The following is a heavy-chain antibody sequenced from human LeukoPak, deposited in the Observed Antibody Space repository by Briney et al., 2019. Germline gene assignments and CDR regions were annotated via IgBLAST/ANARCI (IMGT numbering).Heavy chain of an antibody. D-gene: IGHD6-19*01. V-gene: IGHV3-48*04. CDR2: ITTSSSII. Sequence: GGSLRLSCAASGFTFSSYSMNWVRQAPGKGLEWVSYITTSSSIIYYADSVKGRFTISRDNAKNSLYLQMNSLRAEDTAVYYCAREGSGWSYYYYYMDVWGKGTTVTISS. J-gene: IGHJ6*03. CDR1: GFTFSSYS. CDR3: AREGSGWSYYYYYMDV.